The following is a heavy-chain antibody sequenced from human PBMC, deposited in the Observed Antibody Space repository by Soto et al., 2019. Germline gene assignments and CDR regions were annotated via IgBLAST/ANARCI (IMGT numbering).Heavy chain of an antibody. CDR2: VSGSSSYI. CDR3: ARDLRGHYGP. V-gene: IGHV3-21*06. J-gene: IGHJ3*01. Sequence: GSLRLSCEHAGLNLRNFNMIWVRQAPGKGLEWVSSVSGSSSYIYYAHSVKGRFTVSRDNAKNFVFLQMNGLRPEDTDMYYCARDLRGHYGPWGQGTMVTISS. D-gene: IGHD4-17*01. CDR1: GLNLRNFN.